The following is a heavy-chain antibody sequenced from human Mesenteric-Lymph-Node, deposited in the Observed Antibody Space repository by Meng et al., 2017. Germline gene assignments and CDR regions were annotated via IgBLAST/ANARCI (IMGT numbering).Heavy chain of an antibody. J-gene: IGHJ5*02. CDR1: GGSISSGGFY. CDR3: ARTNYGDYNWFDP. Sequence: QGRLQGSGPGLVQPSQTLSLTCTVSGGSISSGGFYWSWIRQHPGKGLEWIGYIYYSGSTYYNPSLRSRVAISIDTSKNQFSLKLTSVTAADTAVYFCARTNYGDYNWFDPWGQGTLVTVSS. D-gene: IGHD4-17*01. CDR2: IYYSGST. V-gene: IGHV4-31*03.